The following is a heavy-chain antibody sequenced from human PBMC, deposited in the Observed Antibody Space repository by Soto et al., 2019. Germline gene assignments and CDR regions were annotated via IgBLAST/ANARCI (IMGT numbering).Heavy chain of an antibody. D-gene: IGHD3-16*01. CDR3: ANLRLRNRFDP. J-gene: IGHJ5*02. CDR1: GGTFSSYA. Sequence: VASVKVSCKASGGTFSSYAISWVRQAPGQGLEWMGGIIPIFGTANYAQKFQGRVTITADESTSTAYMELSSLRSEDTAVYYCANLRLRNRFDPWGQGTLVTVYS. CDR2: IIPIFGTA. V-gene: IGHV1-69*13.